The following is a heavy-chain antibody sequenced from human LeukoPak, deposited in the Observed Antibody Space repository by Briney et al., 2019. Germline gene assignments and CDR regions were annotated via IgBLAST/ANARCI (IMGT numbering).Heavy chain of an antibody. CDR2: LHYDGIKK. CDR1: GFTFSSYA. CDR3: AKLHGDFLPAHY. V-gene: IGHV3-30*02. Sequence: SGGSLRLSCAASGFTFSSYAMSWVRQAPGKGLEWVASLHYDGIKKYYAASVKGRFTISRDSSKNTLVLQMNTLRVEDTALYYCAKLHGDFLPAHYWGQGTLVTVSS. D-gene: IGHD4-17*01. J-gene: IGHJ4*02.